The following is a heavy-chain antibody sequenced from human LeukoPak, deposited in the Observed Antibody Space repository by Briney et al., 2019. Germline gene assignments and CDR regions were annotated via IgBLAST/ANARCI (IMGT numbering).Heavy chain of an antibody. D-gene: IGHD4-17*01. V-gene: IGHV4-34*01. Sequence: SETLTLTCAVYGESFSGYYWSWIRQPPGKGLEWIGEINHSGSTNYNPSLKSRVTISVDTSKNHFSLNLSSVTAADTAVYYCARGDDYGASDAYYYGMDVWGQGTTVTVSS. CDR2: INHSGST. CDR1: GESFSGYY. J-gene: IGHJ6*02. CDR3: ARGDDYGASDAYYYGMDV.